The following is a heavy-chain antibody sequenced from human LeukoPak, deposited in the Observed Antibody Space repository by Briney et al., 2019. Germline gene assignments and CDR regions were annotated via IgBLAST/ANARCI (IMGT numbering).Heavy chain of an antibody. D-gene: IGHD1-26*01. CDR2: IRYDGSNK. Sequence: GGSLRLSCAASGFTFSSYGMHWVRQAPGKGLEWVALIRYDGSNKYYADSVKGRFTISRDNSKNTLYLQMNSLRAEDTAVYYCAKDHVSGSYYVVRGNWFDPWGQGTLVTVSS. CDR1: GFTFSSYG. J-gene: IGHJ5*02. CDR3: AKDHVSGSYYVVRGNWFDP. V-gene: IGHV3-30*02.